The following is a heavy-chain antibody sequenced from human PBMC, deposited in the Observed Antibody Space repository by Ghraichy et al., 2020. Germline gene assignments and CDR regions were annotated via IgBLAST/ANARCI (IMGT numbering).Heavy chain of an antibody. CDR3: AREMVGAMEY. D-gene: IGHD1-26*01. CDR2: IYYSGST. Sequence: SETLSLTCTVSGGSISSYYWSWIRQPPGKGLEWIGYIYYSGSTNYNPSLKRRVTISVDTSKNQFSLKLSSVTAADTAVYYCAREMVGAMEYWGQGTLVTVSS. CDR1: GGSISSYY. J-gene: IGHJ4*02. V-gene: IGHV4-59*01.